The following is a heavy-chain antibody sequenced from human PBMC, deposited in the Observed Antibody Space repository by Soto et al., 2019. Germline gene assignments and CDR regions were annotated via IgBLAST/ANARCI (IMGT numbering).Heavy chain of an antibody. D-gene: IGHD1-7*01. CDR3: ARDRNRDWNYVGYHFDN. J-gene: IGHJ4*02. Sequence: QVELVQSGAEVKKPGSSVKVSCKASGGTFSSYAINWVRQAPGQGLEWMRGIIPFFGRSNRAQKFQGRVTITADDSSTTAYMELSSLRAEDTAVYYCARDRNRDWNYVGYHFDNWGQGTQVTVSS. CDR1: GGTFSSYA. CDR2: IIPFFGRS. V-gene: IGHV1-69*01.